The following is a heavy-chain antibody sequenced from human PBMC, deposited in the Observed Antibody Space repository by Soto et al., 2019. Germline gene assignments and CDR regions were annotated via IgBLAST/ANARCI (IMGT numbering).Heavy chain of an antibody. CDR1: GFTFSNYG. CDR2: INNDGSRR. CDR3: ATTFQY. J-gene: IGHJ1*01. V-gene: IGHV3-74*01. Sequence: EGQVVESWGALVHPGGSLRLSCAASGFTFSNYGMHWVRQVPVEGLVCVSSINNDGSRRWYADSVRGRIAMSRDNARNLVYFQMNSLRDEDTALYYFATTFQYSGHGALVTVSS. D-gene: IGHD1-26*01.